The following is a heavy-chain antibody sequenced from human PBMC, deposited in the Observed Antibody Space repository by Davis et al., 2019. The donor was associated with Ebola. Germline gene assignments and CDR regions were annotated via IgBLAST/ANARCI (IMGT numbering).Heavy chain of an antibody. CDR2: INPNSGGT. J-gene: IGHJ4*02. CDR3: ARGGLVDIVATAHPNFDD. V-gene: IGHV1-2*06. D-gene: IGHD5-12*01. CDR1: GYTFTSYY. Sequence: AASVKVPCKASGYTFTSYYMHWVRQAPGQGLEWMGRINPNSGGTNYAQKFQGRVTMTRDTSISTAYMELSRLRSDDTAVYYCARGGLVDIVATAHPNFDDWGQGTLVTVSS.